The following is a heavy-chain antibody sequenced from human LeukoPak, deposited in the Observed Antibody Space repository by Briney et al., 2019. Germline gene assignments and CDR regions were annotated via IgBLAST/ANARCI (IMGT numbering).Heavy chain of an antibody. CDR2: ISAYNGNT. Sequence: ASVKVSCKASGYTFTSYGISWVRQAPGQGLEWMGWISAYNGNTNYAQKFQGRVTMTRGTSTSTVYMELSSLRSEDTAVYYCAREGSAKYGNYFDYWGQGTLVTVSS. D-gene: IGHD1-26*01. CDR3: AREGSAKYGNYFDY. J-gene: IGHJ4*02. V-gene: IGHV1-18*01. CDR1: GYTFTSYG.